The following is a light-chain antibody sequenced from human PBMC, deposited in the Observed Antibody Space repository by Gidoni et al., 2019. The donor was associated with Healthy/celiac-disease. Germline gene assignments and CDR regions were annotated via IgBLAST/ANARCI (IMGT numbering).Light chain of an antibody. CDR3: QQYGSSPLYT. J-gene: IGKJ2*01. CDR2: GAS. V-gene: IGKV3-20*01. CDR1: QSVSSSY. Sequence: EIVLTQSPATLSLSPGERATLSCRASQSVSSSYLAWYQQKPGQAPRLLIYGASSRATGIPDRFSGSGSGTDFTLTISRLEPEDFAAYYCQQYGSSPLYTFGQGTKLEIK.